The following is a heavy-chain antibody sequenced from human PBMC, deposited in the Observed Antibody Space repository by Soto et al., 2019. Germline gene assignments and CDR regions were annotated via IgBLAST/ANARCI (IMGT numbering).Heavy chain of an antibody. V-gene: IGHV3-48*02. CDR3: AREGLYDSSGYYPYYFDY. CDR2: ISSSGNTI. Sequence: GGSLRLSCAASGLTFSRYSMNWVRQAPGKGLEWVAYISSSGNTIDYADSVKDRFTISRDNDKNSLYLQMSSLREEDTAAYFCAREGLYDSSGYYPYYFDYWGQGTLVTVSS. J-gene: IGHJ4*02. D-gene: IGHD3-22*01. CDR1: GLTFSRYS.